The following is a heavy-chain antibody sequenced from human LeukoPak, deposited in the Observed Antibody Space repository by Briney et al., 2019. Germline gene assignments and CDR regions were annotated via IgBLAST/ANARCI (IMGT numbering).Heavy chain of an antibody. CDR2: ISISSSHI. D-gene: IGHD1-26*01. CDR3: ARDRRYSGSYLFDW. CDR1: GLPFSSHS. Sequence: GGSLRLSCPASGLPFSSHSTNWVRQAPGKGLEWVSYISISSSHIYYADSVKGRFTISRDNAKNSLYLQMNSLRDEDTAVYYCARDRRYSGSYLFDWWGQGTLVTVSS. V-gene: IGHV3-48*02. J-gene: IGHJ4*02.